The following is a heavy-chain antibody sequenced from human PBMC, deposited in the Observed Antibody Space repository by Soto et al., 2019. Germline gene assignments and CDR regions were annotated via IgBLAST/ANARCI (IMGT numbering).Heavy chain of an antibody. CDR3: ARVIDSSSWLFDY. CDR1: GYTFTGYY. CDR2: INPNSGGT. J-gene: IGHJ4*02. Sequence: ASVKVSCKASGYTFTGYYMHWVRQAPGQGLEWMGWINPNSGGTNYAQKFQGWVTMTRDTSISTAYMELSRLRSDDTAVYYCARVIDSSSWLFDYWGQGTLVTVSS. V-gene: IGHV1-2*04. D-gene: IGHD6-13*01.